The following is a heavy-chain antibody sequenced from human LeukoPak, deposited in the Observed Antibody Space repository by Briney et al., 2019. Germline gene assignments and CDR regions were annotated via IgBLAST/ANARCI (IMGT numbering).Heavy chain of an antibody. CDR2: IYYSGST. CDR1: GGSISSGGYY. D-gene: IGHD1-26*01. V-gene: IGHV4-31*03. J-gene: IGHJ5*02. Sequence: SETLSLTCTVSGGSISSGGYYWSWIRQHPGKGLEWIGYIYYSGSTYYNPSLKGRVTISVDTSKNQFSLKLSSVTAADTAVYYCARDPGYGSGSYNWFDPWGQGTLVTVSS. CDR3: ARDPGYGSGSYNWFDP.